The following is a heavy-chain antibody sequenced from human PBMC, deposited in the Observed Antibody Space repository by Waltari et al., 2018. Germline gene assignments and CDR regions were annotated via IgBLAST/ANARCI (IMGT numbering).Heavy chain of an antibody. CDR2: IIPIFGTA. CDR3: ARVGIRYFDWLTYKPYYYYYYMDV. CDR1: GGTFSSYA. J-gene: IGHJ6*03. Sequence: QVQLVQSGAEVKKPGSSVKVSCKASGGTFSSYAISWVRQAPGQGLEWMGGIIPIFGTANYAQKFQGRVTITTDESTSTAYMELSSLRSEDTAVYYCARVGIRYFDWLTYKPYYYYYYMDVWGKGTTVTVSS. D-gene: IGHD3-9*01. V-gene: IGHV1-69*05.